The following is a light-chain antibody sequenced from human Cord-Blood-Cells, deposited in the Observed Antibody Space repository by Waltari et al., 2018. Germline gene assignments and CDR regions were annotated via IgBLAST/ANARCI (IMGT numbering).Light chain of an antibody. V-gene: IGLV2-23*01. CDR3: CSYAGSSTWV. J-gene: IGLJ3*02. CDR1: SSDVGSYNL. CDR2: EGS. Sequence: QSALTQPASVSGSPGQSITISCTGTSSDVGSYNLVSLYQQHPGKAPNLTIYEGSKRPSGVSNRFSGSKSGNTASLTISGLQAEDEADYYCCSYAGSSTWVFGGGTKLTVL.